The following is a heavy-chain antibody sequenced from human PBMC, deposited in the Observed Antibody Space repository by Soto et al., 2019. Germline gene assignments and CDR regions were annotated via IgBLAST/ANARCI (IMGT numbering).Heavy chain of an antibody. CDR2: ISYDGSNK. CDR3: AKPQYCGGDCYSGYYYYGMDV. D-gene: IGHD2-21*02. CDR1: GFTFSSYG. Sequence: QPVGSLRLSCAASGFTFSSYGMHWVRQAPGKGLEWVAVISYDGSNKYYADSVKGRFTISRDNSKNTLYLQMNSLRAEDTAVYYCAKPQYCGGDCYSGYYYYGMDVWGQGTTVTVSS. V-gene: IGHV3-30*18. J-gene: IGHJ6*02.